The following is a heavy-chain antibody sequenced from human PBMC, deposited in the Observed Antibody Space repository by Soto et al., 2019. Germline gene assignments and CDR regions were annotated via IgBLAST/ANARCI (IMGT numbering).Heavy chain of an antibody. CDR2: IGPNPANT. CDR1: GFPFSSSG. Sequence: EVQLLESGGGLVQPGGSLRLSCAASGFPFSSSGMLWVRQPPGEGLEWVSAIGPNPANTNYRDSVKGRLTISRDNSRNTVFLHMTALRAEDTALYYCTTARHCSSDACPAAEWGQGTLITVSS. J-gene: IGHJ4*02. D-gene: IGHD2-2*01. V-gene: IGHV3-23*01. CDR3: TTARHCSSDACPAAE.